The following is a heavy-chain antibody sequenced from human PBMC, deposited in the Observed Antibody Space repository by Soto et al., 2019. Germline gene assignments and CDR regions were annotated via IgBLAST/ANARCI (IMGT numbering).Heavy chain of an antibody. CDR3: AREVKEYSVYFYVQTPPNGTVF. CDR2: ISSSSSYI. J-gene: IGHJ4*02. Sequence: PGGSLRLSCAASGFTFSSYSMNWVRQAPGKGLEWVSSISSSSSYIYYADSVKGRFTISRDNAKNSLYLQMNSLRAEDTAVYYCAREVKEYSVYFYVQTPPNGTVFRGPGLLVTVFS. CDR1: GFTFSSYS. D-gene: IGHD5-12*01. V-gene: IGHV3-21*01.